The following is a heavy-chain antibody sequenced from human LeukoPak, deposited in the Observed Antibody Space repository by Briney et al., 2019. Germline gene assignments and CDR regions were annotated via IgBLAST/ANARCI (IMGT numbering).Heavy chain of an antibody. CDR2: INSDASVT. Sequence: GGSLRLSCAASGFTFSNYWMHWVRQTLGKGLVWVSRINSDASVTTYADSVKGRFTISRDNSKNSLYLQMNSLRTEDTALYYCAKDFFPRMATRPFNWFDPWGQGTLVTVSS. CDR3: AKDFFPRMATRPFNWFDP. CDR1: GFTFSNYW. D-gene: IGHD5-24*01. V-gene: IGHV3-74*01. J-gene: IGHJ5*02.